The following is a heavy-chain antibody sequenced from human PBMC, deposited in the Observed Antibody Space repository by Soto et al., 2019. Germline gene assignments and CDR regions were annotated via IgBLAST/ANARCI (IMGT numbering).Heavy chain of an antibody. CDR2: ISGSGGST. D-gene: IGHD3-22*01. J-gene: IGHJ3*02. CDR1: GFTFSSYA. CDR3: AKDRSSLRVVVITPADAFDI. V-gene: IGHV3-23*01. Sequence: EVQLLESGGGLVQPGGSLRLSCAASGFTFSSYAMSWVRQAPGKGLEWVSAISGSGGSTYYADSVKGRFTISRDNSKNTLYLQMNSLRAEDTAVYYCAKDRSSLRVVVITPADAFDIWGQGTMVTVSS.